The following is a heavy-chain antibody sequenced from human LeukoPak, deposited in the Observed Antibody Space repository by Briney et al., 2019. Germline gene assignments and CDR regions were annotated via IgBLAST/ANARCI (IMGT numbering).Heavy chain of an antibody. Sequence: GGSLRRSCAASGFTFSDYYMGWIRQAPGKGLEWISYITNNGGAMFYADSLKGRLTIFRDNAKKSLYLQMNSLRPDDTALYFCARALADSRGYYLGFDYWGQGTLVTVSS. CDR3: ARALADSRGYYLGFDY. D-gene: IGHD3-22*01. CDR2: ITNNGGAM. CDR1: GFTFSDYY. V-gene: IGHV3-11*04. J-gene: IGHJ4*02.